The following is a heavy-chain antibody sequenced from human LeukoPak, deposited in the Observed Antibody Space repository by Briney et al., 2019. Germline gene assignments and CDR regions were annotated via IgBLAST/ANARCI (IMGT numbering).Heavy chain of an antibody. CDR2: IDRPAKSYAT. V-gene: IGHV3-73*01. D-gene: IGHD1-26*01. CDR3: TRDRGTYNWLDP. CDR1: GFTLSDSA. Sequence: QPGESLRLSCAASGFTLSDSAIHWVRQASGKGLEWVGLIDRPAKSYATAYGASVGGRFTISRDGSKNTAYLQMDSLKTEDTALYYCTRDRGTYNWLDPWGQGTLVTVSS. J-gene: IGHJ5*02.